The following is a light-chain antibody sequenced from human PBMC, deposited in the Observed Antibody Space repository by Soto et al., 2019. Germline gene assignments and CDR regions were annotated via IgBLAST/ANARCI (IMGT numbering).Light chain of an antibody. J-gene: IGKJ1*01. CDR2: GAS. V-gene: IGKV3-20*01. CDR1: QSVSSNY. CDR3: QQYGSSPWA. Sequence: ENGLTQSPGTPSLSPGERATLSCRASQSVSSNYLAWYQQKPGQAPRLLIYGASIRATGIPDNFSGSGSGTDFTLTISRLGPEDFAVYYCQQYGSSPWAFGQGTKVEIK.